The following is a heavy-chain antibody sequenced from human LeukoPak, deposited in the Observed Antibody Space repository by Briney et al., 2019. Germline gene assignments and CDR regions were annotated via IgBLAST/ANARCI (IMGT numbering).Heavy chain of an antibody. CDR3: AKDQGRIVVEGFDY. CDR1: GFTFSSYG. Sequence: PGGSLSLSCAASGFTFSSYGIHWGRQAPGKGLEWVAFIRYDGSNKYYADSVKGRFTISRDNSKNTLYLQMNSLRAEDTAVYYCAKDQGRIVVEGFDYWGQGTLVTVSS. D-gene: IGHD3-22*01. J-gene: IGHJ4*02. V-gene: IGHV3-30*02. CDR2: IRYDGSNK.